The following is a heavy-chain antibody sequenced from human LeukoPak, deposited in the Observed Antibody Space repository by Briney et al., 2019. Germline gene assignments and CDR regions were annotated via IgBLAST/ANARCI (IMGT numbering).Heavy chain of an antibody. CDR3: ATVRYSSSWYLNY. J-gene: IGHJ4*02. V-gene: IGHV1-24*01. CDR2: FDPEDGET. CDR1: GYTLTELS. Sequence: GASVKVSCKVSGYTLTELSMHWVRQAPGKGREWMGGFDPEDGETIYAQKFQGRVTMTQDTSTDTAYMELSSLRSEDTAVYYCATVRYSSSWYLNYWGQGTLVTVSS. D-gene: IGHD6-13*01.